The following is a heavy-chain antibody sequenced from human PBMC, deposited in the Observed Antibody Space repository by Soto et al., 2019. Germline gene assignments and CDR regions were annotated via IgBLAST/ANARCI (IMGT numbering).Heavy chain of an antibody. CDR2: ISAYNGNT. CDR1: GYTFTSYG. V-gene: IGHV1-18*01. J-gene: IGHJ3*02. D-gene: IGHD2-2*01. Sequence: ASVKVSCKASGYTFTSYGITWVRQAPGQGLEWMGWISAYNGNTNYAQKLQGRVTMTTDTSTSTAYMELRSLRSDDTAVYYCVSSVGVPAAIYAFDIWGQGTMVTVSS. CDR3: VSSVGVPAAIYAFDI.